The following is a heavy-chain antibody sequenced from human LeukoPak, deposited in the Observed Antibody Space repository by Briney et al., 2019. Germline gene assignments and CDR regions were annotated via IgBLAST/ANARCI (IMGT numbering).Heavy chain of an antibody. CDR3: AADSQKTVTTDYYYYYMDV. D-gene: IGHD4-11*01. J-gene: IGHJ6*03. CDR2: IVVGSGNT. Sequence: ASVKVSCKASGFTLTSSAMLWVRQARGQRLEWIGWIVVGSGNTNYAQKFQERVTITRHMSTSTAYMELSSLRSQDTAVYYCAADSQKTVTTDYYYYYMDVWGKGTTVTVSS. V-gene: IGHV1-58*02. CDR1: GFTLTSSA.